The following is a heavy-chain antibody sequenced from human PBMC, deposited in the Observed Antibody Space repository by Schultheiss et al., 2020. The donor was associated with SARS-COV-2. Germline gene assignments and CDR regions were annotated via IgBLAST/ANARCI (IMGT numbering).Heavy chain of an antibody. D-gene: IGHD4-17*01. CDR1: GFTFSSYG. J-gene: IGHJ6*02. CDR3: AKTTVTTYYYYYGMDV. Sequence: GGSLRLSCAASGFTFSSYGMHWVRQAPGKGLEWVAVISYDGSNKYYADSVKGRFTISRDNSKNTLYLQMNSLRAEDTAVYYCAKTTVTTYYYYYGMDVWGQGTTVTVSS. CDR2: ISYDGSNK. V-gene: IGHV3-30*18.